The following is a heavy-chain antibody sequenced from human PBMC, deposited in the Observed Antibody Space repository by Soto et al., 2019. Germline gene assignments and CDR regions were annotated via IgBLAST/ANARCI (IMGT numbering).Heavy chain of an antibody. V-gene: IGHV1-8*01. CDR2: MNPNSGNT. D-gene: IGHD2-15*01. J-gene: IGHJ4*02. CDR1: GYTFTSYD. Sequence: QVQLVQSGAEVKKPGASVKVSCKASGYTFTSYDINWVRQATGQGLEWMGWMNPNSGNTGYAQKFQGRVTMTRNTSISTAYMELSSLRSEDTAVYYCARGFPYCSCGSCYLCPSSQDYWGQGTLVTVSS. CDR3: ARGFPYCSCGSCYLCPSSQDY.